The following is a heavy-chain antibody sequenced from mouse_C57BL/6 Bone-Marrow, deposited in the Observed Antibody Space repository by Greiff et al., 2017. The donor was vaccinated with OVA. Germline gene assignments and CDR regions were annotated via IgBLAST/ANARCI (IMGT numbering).Heavy chain of an antibody. Sequence: VQLQQPGAELVKPGASVKVSCKASGYTFTSYWMHWVKQRPGQGLEWIGRIHPSDSDTNYNQKFKGKATLTVDKSSSTAYMQLSSLTSEDSAVYYCAIYPLFYYYGSSVYYFDYWGQGTTLTVSS. CDR3: AIYPLFYYYGSSVYYFDY. J-gene: IGHJ2*01. CDR1: GYTFTSYW. D-gene: IGHD1-1*01. CDR2: IHPSDSDT. V-gene: IGHV1-74*01.